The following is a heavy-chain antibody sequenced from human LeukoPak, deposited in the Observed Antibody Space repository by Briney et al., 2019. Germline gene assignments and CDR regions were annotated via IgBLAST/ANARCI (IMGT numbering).Heavy chain of an antibody. Sequence: SETLSLTCTVSGGSISSSSYYWGWIRQPPGKGLEWIGSIYYSGSTYYNPSLKSRVTISVDTSKNQFSLKLSSVTAADTAVYYCARHELGVDYWGQGTLVTVSP. CDR1: GGSISSSSYY. D-gene: IGHD3-10*01. CDR2: IYYSGST. CDR3: ARHELGVDY. J-gene: IGHJ4*02. V-gene: IGHV4-39*01.